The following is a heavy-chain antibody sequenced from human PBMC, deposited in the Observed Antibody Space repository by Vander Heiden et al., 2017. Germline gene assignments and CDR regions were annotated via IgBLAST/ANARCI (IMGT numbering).Heavy chain of an antibody. D-gene: IGHD3-3*01. CDR3: ARGFTGVKAFDY. Sequence: EVQLLESGGGLVQPGGSLRLSCAASGFTFSSYAMSWVRQAPGKGLEWVSAISCSGGSTYYADSVKGRFTISRDNSKNTLYLQMNSLRAEDTAVYYCARGFTGVKAFDYWGQGTLVTVSS. J-gene: IGHJ4*02. CDR1: GFTFSSYA. CDR2: ISCSGGST. V-gene: IGHV3-23*01.